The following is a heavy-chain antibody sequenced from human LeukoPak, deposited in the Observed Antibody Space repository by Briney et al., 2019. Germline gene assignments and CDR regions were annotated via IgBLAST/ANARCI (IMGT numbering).Heavy chain of an antibody. D-gene: IGHD5-12*01. J-gene: IGHJ4*02. V-gene: IGHV1-69*13. CDR3: ARDLSGYDLSYFDY. CDR1: GGTFSSYA. Sequence: GASVKVSCKASGGTFSSYAISWVRQAPGQGLEWMGGIIPIFGTANYAQKFQGRVTITADESTSTAYMELSSLRSEDTAVYYCARDLSGYDLSYFDYRGQGTLVTVSS. CDR2: IIPIFGTA.